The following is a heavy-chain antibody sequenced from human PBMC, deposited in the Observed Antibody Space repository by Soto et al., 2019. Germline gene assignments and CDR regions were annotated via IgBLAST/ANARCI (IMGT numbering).Heavy chain of an antibody. D-gene: IGHD6-19*01. Sequence: QVQLVESGGSVVQPGRSLRLSCAVSGFTFRTYGMHWVRQAPGKGLEWVAVISYDGSEKYYAESVKGRFTISRDYSKDTLYLQMNSLRAEDTAVYFCAKDSVRIALGGLLDHWGQGTLVTLSS. J-gene: IGHJ4*02. CDR3: AKDSVRIALGGLLDH. CDR1: GFTFRTYG. V-gene: IGHV3-30*18. CDR2: ISYDGSEK.